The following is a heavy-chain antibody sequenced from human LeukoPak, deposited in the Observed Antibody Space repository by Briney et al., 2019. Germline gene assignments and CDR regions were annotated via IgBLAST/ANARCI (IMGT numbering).Heavy chain of an antibody. J-gene: IGHJ4*02. CDR3: ARAYSSGWYGGFDY. CDR1: GGSISSSSYY. V-gene: IGHV4-39*01. D-gene: IGHD6-19*01. Sequence: PSETLSLTCTVSGGSISSSSYYWGWIRQPPGTGLEWIGSIYYSGSAYYNPSLKSRVTISVDTSKNQFSLKLSSVTAADTAVYYCARAYSSGWYGGFDYWGQGTLVTVSS. CDR2: IYYSGSA.